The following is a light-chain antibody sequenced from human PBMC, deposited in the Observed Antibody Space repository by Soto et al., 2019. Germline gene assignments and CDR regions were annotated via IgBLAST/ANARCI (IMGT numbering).Light chain of an antibody. J-gene: IGKJ2*01. CDR2: AAS. CDR3: QQRFSPPYT. Sequence: DIQMTQSPSSLSASVGDRVTITCRASQSVTTYLNWYQQKPGKAPRLLIHAASTLQSGVPSRFSASRSGSDFTLTISSLQVEDFATYFCQQRFSPPYTFGQGTNLEIK. V-gene: IGKV1-39*01. CDR1: QSVTTY.